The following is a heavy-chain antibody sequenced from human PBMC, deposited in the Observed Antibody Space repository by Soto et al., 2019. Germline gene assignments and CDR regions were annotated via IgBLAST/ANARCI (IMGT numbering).Heavy chain of an antibody. D-gene: IGHD2-2*01. CDR3: ARGGCSSTSCPRHYYYYYMDV. CDR1: GFTFSSYS. V-gene: IGHV3-21*01. CDR2: ISSSSSYI. Sequence: EVQLVESGGGLVKPGGSLRLSCAASGFTFSSYSMNWVRQAPGKGLEWVSSISSSSSYIYYADSVKGRFTISRDNAKNSLYLQMNSLRAEDTAVYYCARGGCSSTSCPRHYYYYYMDVWGKGTTVTVSS. J-gene: IGHJ6*03.